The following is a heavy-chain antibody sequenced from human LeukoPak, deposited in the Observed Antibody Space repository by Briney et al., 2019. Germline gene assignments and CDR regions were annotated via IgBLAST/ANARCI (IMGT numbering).Heavy chain of an antibody. CDR1: GYTFTSYG. CDR3: ARDYYDSSGYSVRDAFDI. J-gene: IGHJ3*02. CDR2: ISAYNGNT. D-gene: IGHD3-22*01. Sequence: GASVKVSCKASGYTFTSYGISWVRQAPGQGLEWMGWISAYNGNTNYAQKLQGRVTMTTDTSTSTAYMELRSLRSDDTAVYYCARDYYDSSGYSVRDAFDIWGQGTMVTVS. V-gene: IGHV1-18*01.